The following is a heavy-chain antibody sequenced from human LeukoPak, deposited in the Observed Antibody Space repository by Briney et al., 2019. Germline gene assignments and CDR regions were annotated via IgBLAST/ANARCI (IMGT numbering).Heavy chain of an antibody. D-gene: IGHD3-22*01. CDR3: ARGSSGYYYAFDI. J-gene: IGHJ3*02. Sequence: SEALSLTCSVSGGSISSYYWSWIRQPPGKGLEWIGYIYYSGSTNYSPSLKSRVTISVDTSKNQFSLKLSSVTAADTAVYYCARGSSGYYYAFDIWGQGTMVTVSS. CDR2: IYYSGST. V-gene: IGHV4-59*01. CDR1: GGSISSYY.